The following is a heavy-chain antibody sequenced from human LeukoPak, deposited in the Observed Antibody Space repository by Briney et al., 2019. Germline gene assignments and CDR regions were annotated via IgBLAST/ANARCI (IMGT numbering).Heavy chain of an antibody. V-gene: IGHV4-30-2*01. Sequence: SETLSLTCAVSGGSISSGGYSWSWIRQPPGKGLEWIGYIYHSGSTYYNPSLKSRVTISVDRSKNQFSLKLSSVTAADTAVYYCARGRAKSPLRMYYYGMDVWGQGTTVTVSS. D-gene: IGHD4-17*01. CDR1: GGSISSGGYS. CDR3: ARGRAKSPLRMYYYGMDV. CDR2: IYHSGST. J-gene: IGHJ6*02.